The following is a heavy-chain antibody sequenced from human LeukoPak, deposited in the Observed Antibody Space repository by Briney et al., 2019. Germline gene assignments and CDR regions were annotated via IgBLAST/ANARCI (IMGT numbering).Heavy chain of an antibody. V-gene: IGHV4-59*11. J-gene: IGHJ3*02. Sequence: PSETLSHTCAVSDDSFSSRYWTWIRQPPGKGLEWIGYISYIGSTNYNPSLKSRVAISIDTSKNQFSLKRRSVTAADTAVYYSARDPVTVTKGFDIWGQGTMASVSS. D-gene: IGHD4-17*01. CDR3: ARDPVTVTKGFDI. CDR1: DDSFSSRY. CDR2: ISYIGST.